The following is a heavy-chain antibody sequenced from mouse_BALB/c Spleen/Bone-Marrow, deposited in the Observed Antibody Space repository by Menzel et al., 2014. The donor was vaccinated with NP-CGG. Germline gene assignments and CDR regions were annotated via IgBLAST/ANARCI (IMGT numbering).Heavy chain of an antibody. CDR1: GYPFSSYW. Sequence: VQLQQSGAKLVRPGSSVKISCKASGYPFSSYWMSWVKQRPGQGLEWIGQIYPGDGETNYNGKFKGNATLTADKSSSTAYMQLISLTSEDSAVYFCARKYGDYWGQGTTLTVSS. V-gene: IGHV1-80*01. D-gene: IGHD2-10*02. CDR2: IYPGDGET. J-gene: IGHJ2*01. CDR3: ARKYGDY.